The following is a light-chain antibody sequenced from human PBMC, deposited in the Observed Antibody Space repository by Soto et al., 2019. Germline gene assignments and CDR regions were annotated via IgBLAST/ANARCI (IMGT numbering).Light chain of an antibody. Sequence: EIVMTQSPATLSVSPGERATLSCRASQSASRNLAWYQQKPGQAPRRLIYGASTRATGIPATFSGSGSGTEFTLTISSLQSEDFAVYYCQQYNKWPLTFGGGTKVEIK. CDR2: GAS. CDR1: QSASRN. V-gene: IGKV3-15*01. CDR3: QQYNKWPLT. J-gene: IGKJ4*01.